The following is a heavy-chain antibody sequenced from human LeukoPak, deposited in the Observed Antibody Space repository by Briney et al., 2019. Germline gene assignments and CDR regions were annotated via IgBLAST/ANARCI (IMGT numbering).Heavy chain of an antibody. CDR3: ARGTARYCSSTSCYSYGY. J-gene: IGHJ4*02. Sequence: SETLSLTCSVSGGSISSDFYYWSWIRQPPGKGLEWIGEINHSGSTNYNPSLKSRVTISVDTSKNQFSLKLSSVTAADTAVYYCARGTARYCSSTSCYSYGYWGQGTLVTVSS. V-gene: IGHV4-39*07. CDR2: INHSGST. CDR1: GGSISSDFYY. D-gene: IGHD2-2*01.